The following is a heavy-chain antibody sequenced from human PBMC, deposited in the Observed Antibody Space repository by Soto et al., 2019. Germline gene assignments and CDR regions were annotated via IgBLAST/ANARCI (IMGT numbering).Heavy chain of an antibody. D-gene: IGHD6-13*01. Sequence: GGSLRLSCAASGFTFSSYSMNWVRQAPGKGLEWVSSISSSSSYIYYADSVKGRFTISRDNAKNSLYLQMNSLRAEDTAVHYCARERIAAAGTRTTRWFDPWGQGTLVTVSS. CDR3: ARERIAAAGTRTTRWFDP. CDR2: ISSSSSYI. V-gene: IGHV3-21*01. J-gene: IGHJ5*02. CDR1: GFTFSSYS.